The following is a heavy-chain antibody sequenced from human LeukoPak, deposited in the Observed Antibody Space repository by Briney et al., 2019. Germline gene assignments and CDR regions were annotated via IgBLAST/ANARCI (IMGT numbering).Heavy chain of an antibody. J-gene: IGHJ6*03. CDR3: ARHFAFSYYYMDV. V-gene: IGHV4-59*08. Sequence: PSETLSLTCTVSGGSISRYYWSWIRQPPGKGLEWIGYIYYSGSTNYNPSLKSRVTISVDTSKNQFSLKLSSVTAADTAVYYCARHFAFSYYYMDVWGKGTTVTVSS. CDR1: GGSISRYY. CDR2: IYYSGST.